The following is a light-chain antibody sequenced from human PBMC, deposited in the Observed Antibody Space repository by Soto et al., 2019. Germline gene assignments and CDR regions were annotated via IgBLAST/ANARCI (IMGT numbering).Light chain of an antibody. CDR2: QDT. V-gene: IGLV3-1*01. Sequence: SYELTQPPSVSVSPGQTASIACSGDKLGDKHASWYQQKAGQSPVLVIYQDTKRPSGIPERFSGSNSGNTGTLTISGTQAMDEADYYCQVWDSSTVVFGGGTQLTVL. CDR1: KLGDKH. J-gene: IGLJ2*01. CDR3: QVWDSSTVV.